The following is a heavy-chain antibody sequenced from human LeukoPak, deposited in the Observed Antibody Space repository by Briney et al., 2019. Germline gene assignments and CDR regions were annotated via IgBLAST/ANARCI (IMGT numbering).Heavy chain of an antibody. CDR3: ARLGGYSSDLDY. Sequence: SETLSLTCTVSGGSISSYYWSWIRQPPGKGLEWIGYIYYSGSTNYNPSLKSRVTISVDTSKNQFSLKLSSVTAADTAAYYCARLGGYSSDLDYWGQGTLVTVSS. CDR2: IYYSGST. V-gene: IGHV4-59*01. J-gene: IGHJ4*02. CDR1: GGSISSYY. D-gene: IGHD5-18*01.